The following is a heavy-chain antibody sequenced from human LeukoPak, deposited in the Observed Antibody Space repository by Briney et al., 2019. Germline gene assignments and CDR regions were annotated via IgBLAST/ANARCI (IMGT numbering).Heavy chain of an antibody. D-gene: IGHD5-24*01. CDR1: GGSISSYY. Sequence: SETLSLTCTVSGGSISSYYWSWIRQPPGKGLEWIGYIYYSGSTKYNPSLKSRVTISVDTSKNQFSLKLSSVTAADTAVYYCARDRWLQIDYWGQGTLVTVSS. J-gene: IGHJ4*02. CDR3: ARDRWLQIDY. V-gene: IGHV4-59*12. CDR2: IYYSGST.